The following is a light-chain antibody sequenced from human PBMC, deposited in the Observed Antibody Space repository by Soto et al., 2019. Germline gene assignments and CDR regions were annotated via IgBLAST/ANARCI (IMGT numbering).Light chain of an antibody. V-gene: IGKV3-15*01. CDR2: GAS. Sequence: EVVMTQSPATLSVSPGEGATLSCRASQSVSNHLAWYQQRPDQAPRLLIYGASTRATGIPARFSGSGSGTEFTLTISSLQSEDFALYYCQHYYDWPRTFGQGTKVEIK. J-gene: IGKJ1*01. CDR3: QHYYDWPRT. CDR1: QSVSNH.